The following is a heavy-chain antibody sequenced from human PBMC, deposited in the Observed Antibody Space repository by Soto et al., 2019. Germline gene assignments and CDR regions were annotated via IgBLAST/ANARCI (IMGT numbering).Heavy chain of an antibody. CDR1: QFTFSYYA. Sequence: EVQLLESGGGLVQPGGSLRLSCAASQFTFSYYAMGWVRQAPGKGLEWVSLISGDGGSTNYADSVKGRFAISRDNSENTLYLQMNSLSAEDTAVYYWAKGSPPFDLWGRGTLVIVSS. CDR3: AKGSPPFDL. J-gene: IGHJ2*01. V-gene: IGHV3-23*01. CDR2: ISGDGGST.